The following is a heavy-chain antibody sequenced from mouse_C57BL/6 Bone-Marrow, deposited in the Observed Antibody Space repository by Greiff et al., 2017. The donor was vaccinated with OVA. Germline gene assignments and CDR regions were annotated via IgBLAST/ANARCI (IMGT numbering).Heavy chain of an antibody. V-gene: IGHV1-64*01. D-gene: IGHD1-1*01. J-gene: IGHJ4*01. CDR3: AREGFTTVVARDYAMDY. CDR1: GYTFTSYW. CDR2: IHPNSGST. Sequence: VQLQQPGAELVKPGASVKLSCKASGYTFTSYWMHWVKQRPGQGLEWIGMIHPNSGSTNYSEKFKSKATLTVDKSSSTAYMQLSSLTSEDSAVYYCAREGFTTVVARDYAMDYWGQGTSVTVSS.